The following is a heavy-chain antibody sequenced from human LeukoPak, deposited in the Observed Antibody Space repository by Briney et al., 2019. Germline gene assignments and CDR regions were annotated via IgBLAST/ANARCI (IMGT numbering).Heavy chain of an antibody. CDR2: ISWNSGSI. Sequence: GGSLRLSCAASGFTFDDYGMHWVRQAPGKGLEWVSGISWNSGSIGYADSVKGRFTISRDNAKNSLYLQMNSLGTEDTALYYCAKGYINMVRGVMDNWGQGTLVTVSS. V-gene: IGHV3-9*01. CDR1: GFTFDDYG. J-gene: IGHJ4*02. D-gene: IGHD3-10*01. CDR3: AKGYINMVRGVMDN.